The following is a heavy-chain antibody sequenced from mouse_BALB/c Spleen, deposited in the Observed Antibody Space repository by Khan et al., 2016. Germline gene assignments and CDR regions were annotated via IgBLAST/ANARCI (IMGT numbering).Heavy chain of an antibody. Sequence: QVQLQQSGAELAKPGASVKMSCKASGYTFTSYWMHWVKQRPGQGLEWIGYINPSTGYTEYNQKFKDKATLTADKSSSTAYMQLSSLTSEDSAVYYCANYYGRSYWYFDVWGAGTTVTVSS. CDR2: INPSTGYT. J-gene: IGHJ1*01. CDR3: ANYYGRSYWYFDV. V-gene: IGHV1-7*01. D-gene: IGHD1-1*01. CDR1: GYTFTSYW.